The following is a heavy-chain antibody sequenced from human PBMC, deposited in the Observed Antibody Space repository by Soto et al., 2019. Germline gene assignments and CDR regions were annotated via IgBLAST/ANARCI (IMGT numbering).Heavy chain of an antibody. D-gene: IGHD3-22*01. V-gene: IGHV3-7*03. CDR2: IKQDGSEK. CDR1: GFTFSSYW. Sequence: GGSLRLSCAASGFTFSSYWMSWVRQAPGKGLEWVANIKQDGSEKYYVDSVKGRFTISRDNAKNSLYLQMNSLRAEDTAVYYCERGAAGTYYYDSSGDKRIDYWGQGTMVTVSS. J-gene: IGHJ4*02. CDR3: ERGAAGTYYYDSSGDKRIDY.